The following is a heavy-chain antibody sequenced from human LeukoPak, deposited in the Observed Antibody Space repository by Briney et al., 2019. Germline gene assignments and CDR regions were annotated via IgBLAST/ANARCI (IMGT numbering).Heavy chain of an antibody. CDR2: IIPMFGTA. CDR3: ARSNIATRRGDNWFDP. V-gene: IGHV1-69*13. J-gene: IGHJ5*02. Sequence: GASVKVSCKASGGTFSNYAISWVRQAPGQGLQWMGGIIPMFGTAKYAQKFQGRVTITADESTSTVYMELSSLRSDDTAVYYCARSNIATRRGDNWFDPWGQGTLVTVSS. CDR1: GGTFSNYA. D-gene: IGHD6-6*01.